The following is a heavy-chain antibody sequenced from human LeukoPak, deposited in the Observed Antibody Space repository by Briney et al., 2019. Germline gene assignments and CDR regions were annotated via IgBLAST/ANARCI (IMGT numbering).Heavy chain of an antibody. CDR3: ASANPILLDYYYYYYMDV. CDR2: IRYDGSNK. J-gene: IGHJ6*03. CDR1: GFTFSSYG. V-gene: IGHV3-30*02. Sequence: GGSLRVSCAASGFTFSSYGMHWVRQAPGKGLEWVAFIRYDGSNKYYADSVKGRFTISRDNSKNSLYLQMNSLRAEDTAVYYCASANPILLDYYYYYYMDVWGKGTTVTVSS. D-gene: IGHD3-3*01.